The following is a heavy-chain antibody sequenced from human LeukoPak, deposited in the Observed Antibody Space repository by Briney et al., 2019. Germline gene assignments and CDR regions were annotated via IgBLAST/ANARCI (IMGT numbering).Heavy chain of an antibody. CDR1: GFTFSSYG. D-gene: IGHD6-13*01. CDR2: ISYDGSNK. V-gene: IGHV3-30*03. CDR3: ARDHSSSWYRRNWYDP. J-gene: IGHJ5*02. Sequence: GGSLRLSCAASGFTFSSYGMHWVRQAPGKGLEWVAVISYDGSNKYYADSVKGRFTISRDNSKNTLYLQMNSLRAEDTAVYYCARDHSSSWYRRNWYDPWGQGTLVTVSS.